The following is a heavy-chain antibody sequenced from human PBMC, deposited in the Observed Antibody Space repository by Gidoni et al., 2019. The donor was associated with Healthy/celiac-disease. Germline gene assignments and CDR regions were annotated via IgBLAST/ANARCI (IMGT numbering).Heavy chain of an antibody. J-gene: IGHJ4*02. CDR2: SSGSGGST. D-gene: IGHD2-8*01. CDR1: GFTFSSYA. Sequence: EVQLLESGGGLVQPGGSLRLSCAASGFTFSSYAMSWVRQAPGKGLEWVSASSGSGGSTYYADSVKGRVTISRDNSKNTLYLQMNSLRAEDTDVYYCAKDLHPYCTNGVCYVEEWYFDYWGQGTLVTVSS. CDR3: AKDLHPYCTNGVCYVEEWYFDY. V-gene: IGHV3-23*01.